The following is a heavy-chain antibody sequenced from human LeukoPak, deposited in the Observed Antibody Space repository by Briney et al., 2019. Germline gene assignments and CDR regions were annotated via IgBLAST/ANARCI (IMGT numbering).Heavy chain of an antibody. CDR2: ISSSGSTI. CDR1: GFTFSSYE. J-gene: IGHJ4*02. Sequence: GGSLRLSCAASGFTFSSYEMNWVRQAPGKGLEWVPYISSSGSTIYYADSVKGRFTISRDNAKNSLYLQMNSLRAEDTAVYYCAGDESGSYYLDYFDYWGQGTLVTVSS. D-gene: IGHD1-26*01. V-gene: IGHV3-48*03. CDR3: AGDESGSYYLDYFDY.